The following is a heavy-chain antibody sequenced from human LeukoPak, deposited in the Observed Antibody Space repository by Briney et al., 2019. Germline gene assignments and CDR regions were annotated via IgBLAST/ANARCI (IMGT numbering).Heavy chain of an antibody. CDR1: GGSFSGYY. Sequence: SETLSLTCAVYGGSFSGYYWSWIRQPPGKGLEWIGEINHSGSTNYNRSLKSRVTISVDTSKNQFSLKLSSVTAADTAVYYCARGGIAARPRYYSTGRYYYYYMDVWGKGTTVTVSS. CDR3: ARGGIAARPRYYSTGRYYYYYMDV. D-gene: IGHD6-6*01. CDR2: INHSGST. V-gene: IGHV4-34*01. J-gene: IGHJ6*03.